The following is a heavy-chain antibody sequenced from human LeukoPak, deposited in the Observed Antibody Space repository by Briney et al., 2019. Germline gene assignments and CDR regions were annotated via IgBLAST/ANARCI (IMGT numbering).Heavy chain of an antibody. D-gene: IGHD1-26*01. CDR1: GYTFTSYD. J-gene: IGHJ5*02. V-gene: IGHV1-8*03. CDR3: ARALVGAPYNWFDP. CDR2: MNPNSGNT. Sequence: ASVKVSCKASGYTFTSYDINWVRQATGQGPEWMGWMNPNSGNTGYAQKFQGRVTITRNTSISTAYMELSSLRSEDTAVYYCARALVGAPYNWFDPWGQGTLVTVSS.